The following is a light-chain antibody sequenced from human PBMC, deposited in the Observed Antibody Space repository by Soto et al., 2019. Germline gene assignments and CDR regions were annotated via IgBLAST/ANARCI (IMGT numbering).Light chain of an antibody. CDR1: QSVSSY. CDR3: QQRSNWTPIT. CDR2: DAS. Sequence: EIVLTQSPATLSLSPGERATLSCRASQSVSSYLAWYQQKPGQAPRLLIYDASNRATGIPARFSGSGSGTDFPLTISSLEPEDVAVYYCQQRSNWTPITFGQGTRLEI. J-gene: IGKJ5*01. V-gene: IGKV3-11*01.